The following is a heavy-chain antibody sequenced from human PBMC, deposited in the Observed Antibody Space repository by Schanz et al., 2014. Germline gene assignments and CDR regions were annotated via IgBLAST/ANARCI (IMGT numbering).Heavy chain of an antibody. CDR1: GFTFSSYA. D-gene: IGHD2-15*01. CDR3: ARDLAGGGNDV. CDR2: ISGSGETT. V-gene: IGHV3-23*01. J-gene: IGHJ4*02. Sequence: EVQLLESGGGLVQPGGSLRLSCAASGFTFSSYAMSWVRQAPGKGLEWVSAISGSGETTYYADSVKGRFTISRDNSKDTVYLQMNSLRAEDTAVYYCARDLAGGGNDVWGQGTLVTVSS.